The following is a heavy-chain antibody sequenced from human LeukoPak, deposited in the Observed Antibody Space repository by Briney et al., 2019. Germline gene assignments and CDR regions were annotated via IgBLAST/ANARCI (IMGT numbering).Heavy chain of an antibody. CDR1: GFTFSSYA. Sequence: GGSLRRSCAASGFTFSSYAMSWVRQAPGKGLEWVSAISGSGGSTYYADSVKGRFTISRDNSKNTLYLQMNSLRAEDTAVYYCAKAPGIESYYYYGMDVWGQGTTVTVSS. CDR2: ISGSGGST. J-gene: IGHJ6*02. V-gene: IGHV3-23*01. CDR3: AKAPGIESYYYYGMDV.